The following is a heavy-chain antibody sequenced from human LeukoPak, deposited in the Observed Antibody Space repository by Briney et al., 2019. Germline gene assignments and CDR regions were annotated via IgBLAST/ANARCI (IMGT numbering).Heavy chain of an antibody. J-gene: IGHJ6*02. D-gene: IGHD1-14*01. CDR3: ARDSPPSRKYYYGMDV. CDR2: IYSGGST. CDR1: GFTVSSNY. V-gene: IGHV3-53*01. Sequence: GGSLRLSCAASGFTVSSNYMSWVRQAPGKGLEWVSVIYSGGSTYYADSVKGRFTISRDNSKNTLYLQMNSLRAEDTALYYCARDSPPSRKYYYGMDVWGQGTTVTVSS.